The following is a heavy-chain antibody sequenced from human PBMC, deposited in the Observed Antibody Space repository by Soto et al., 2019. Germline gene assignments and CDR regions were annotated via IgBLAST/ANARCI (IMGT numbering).Heavy chain of an antibody. J-gene: IGHJ6*02. CDR2: IYYSGST. D-gene: IGHD3-22*01. V-gene: IGHV4-59*01. CDR3: GGGDSSGYYPYYYYGMDV. Sequence: SETLSLTCTVSGGSISSYYWSWIRQPPGKGLEWTGYIYYSGSTNYNPSLKSRVTISVDTSKNQFSLKLSSVTAADTAVYYCGGGDSSGYYPYYYYGMDVWGQGTTVTVSS. CDR1: GGSISSYY.